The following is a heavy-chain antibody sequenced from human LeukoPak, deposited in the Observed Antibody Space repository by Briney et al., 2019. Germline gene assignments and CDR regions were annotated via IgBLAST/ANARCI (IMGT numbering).Heavy chain of an antibody. V-gene: IGHV4-38-2*02. CDR2: IYHSGST. CDR3: ARQSYYDSSGYSPIAYYYYMDV. Sequence: SETLSLTCTVSGYSISSGYYWGWIRQPPGKGLEWIGNIYHSGSTYYNPSLKSRVTISVDTSKNQFSLKLSSVTAADTAVYYCARQSYYDSSGYSPIAYYYYMDVWGKGTTVTISS. CDR1: GYSISSGYY. J-gene: IGHJ6*03. D-gene: IGHD3-22*01.